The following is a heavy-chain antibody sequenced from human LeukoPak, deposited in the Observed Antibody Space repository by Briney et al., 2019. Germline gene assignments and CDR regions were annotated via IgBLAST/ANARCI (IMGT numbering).Heavy chain of an antibody. CDR1: GGSISSYH. CDR2: IYYSGST. Sequence: SETLSLTCTVSGGSISSYHWSWIREPPGKGLEWSGNIYYSGSTNYNASLKSRVTISVDTSKNQFSLKLSSVTAADTAVYYCARGYYVYVWGSYKWFDPWGQGTLVTVS. CDR3: ARGYYVYVWGSYKWFDP. J-gene: IGHJ5*02. V-gene: IGHV4-59*01. D-gene: IGHD3-16*01.